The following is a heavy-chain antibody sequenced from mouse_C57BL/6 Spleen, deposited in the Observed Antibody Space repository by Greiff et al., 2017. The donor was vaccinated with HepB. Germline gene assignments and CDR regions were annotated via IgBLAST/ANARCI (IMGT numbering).Heavy chain of an antibody. V-gene: IGHV1-53*01. Sequence: QVQLQQPGTELVKPGASVKLSCKASGYTFTSYWMHWVKQRPGQGLEWIGNINPSNGGTNYNEKFKSKATLTVDKSSSTAYRQLSSLTSEDSAVYYWARSGPYYYGSSYDFDYWGQGTTLTVSS. CDR3: ARSGPYYYGSSYDFDY. J-gene: IGHJ2*01. D-gene: IGHD1-1*01. CDR2: INPSNGGT. CDR1: GYTFTSYW.